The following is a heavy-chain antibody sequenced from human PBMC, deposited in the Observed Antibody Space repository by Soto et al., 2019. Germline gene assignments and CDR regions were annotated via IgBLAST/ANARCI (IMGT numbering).Heavy chain of an antibody. D-gene: IGHD3-22*01. Sequence: SETLSLTCTVSGGSISSGGYYWSWIRQHPGKGLEWIGYIYYSGSTYYNPSLKSRVTISVDTSKNQFSLKLSSVTAADTAVYYCARHVRVDARDAFDIWGQATMVTVSS. CDR3: ARHVRVDARDAFDI. V-gene: IGHV4-31*03. CDR1: GGSISSGGYY. CDR2: IYYSGST. J-gene: IGHJ3*02.